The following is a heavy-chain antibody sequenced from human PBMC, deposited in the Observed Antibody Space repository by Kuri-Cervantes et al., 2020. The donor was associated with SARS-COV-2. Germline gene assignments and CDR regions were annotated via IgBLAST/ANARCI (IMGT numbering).Heavy chain of an antibody. CDR2: IYPGDSDT. V-gene: IGHV5-51*01. D-gene: IGHD3-10*01. CDR1: GYSFSTFW. CDR3: AIPRRDYGSGSRYGGFDY. J-gene: IGHJ4*02. Sequence: KVSCKGSGYSFSTFWIAWVRQMPGKGLKWMGIIYPGDSDTRYSASFQGQVTISADKSISTPYLQWASLKASDTAMYYCAIPRRDYGSGSRYGGFDYWGQGTLVTVSS.